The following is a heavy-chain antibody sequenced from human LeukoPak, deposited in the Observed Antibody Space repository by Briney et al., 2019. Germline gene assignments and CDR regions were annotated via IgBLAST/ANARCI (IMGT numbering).Heavy chain of an antibody. V-gene: IGHV3-72*01. Sequence: GGSLRLSCAASGFTFSDHYMDWVRQAPGKGLEWVGRSRNKANSYNTEYAASVKGRFTISRDDSKDSVYLQMNSLKTEDTAVYYCARVSGGSTDWGQGTLVTVSS. CDR1: GFTFSDHY. D-gene: IGHD4-11*01. J-gene: IGHJ4*02. CDR3: ARVSGGSTD. CDR2: SRNKANSYNT.